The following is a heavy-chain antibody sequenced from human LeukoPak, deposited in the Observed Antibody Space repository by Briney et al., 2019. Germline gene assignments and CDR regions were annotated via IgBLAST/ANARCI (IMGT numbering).Heavy chain of an antibody. CDR1: GFTVSSNY. J-gene: IGHJ6*02. CDR2: IYSGDST. Sequence: GGSLRLSCAASGFTVSSNYMSWVRQAPGKGLEWVSVIYSGDSTYYADSVKGRFTISRDNSKNTLYLQMNSLRAEDTAVYYCARDSAHYGSGNGMDVWGQGTTVTVSS. D-gene: IGHD3-10*01. CDR3: ARDSAHYGSGNGMDV. V-gene: IGHV3-66*01.